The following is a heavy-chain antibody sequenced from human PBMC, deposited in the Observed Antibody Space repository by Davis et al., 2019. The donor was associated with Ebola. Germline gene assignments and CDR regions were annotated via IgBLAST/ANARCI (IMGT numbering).Heavy chain of an antibody. Sequence: PSETLSLTCAVYGGSFSGYYWSWIRQPPGKGLEWIGYIYHSGSTYYNPSLKSRVTISVDRSKNQFSLKLSSVTAADTAVYYCARIPVGDYGGNSDWGQGTLVTVSS. CDR2: IYHSGST. CDR1: GGSFSGYY. V-gene: IGHV4-30-2*01. J-gene: IGHJ4*02. D-gene: IGHD4-23*01. CDR3: ARIPVGDYGGNSD.